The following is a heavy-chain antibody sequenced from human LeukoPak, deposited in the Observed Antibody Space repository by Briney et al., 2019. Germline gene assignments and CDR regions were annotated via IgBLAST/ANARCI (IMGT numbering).Heavy chain of an antibody. Sequence: ASVKVSCKASGYTFTSYYMHWLRQAPGQGLEWRGIINPSGGSTSYAQKFQGRVTMTRDMSTSTVYMELSSLRSEDTAVYYCARDVFGESYHFDYWGQGTLVTVSS. CDR1: GYTFTSYY. V-gene: IGHV1-46*01. J-gene: IGHJ4*02. D-gene: IGHD3-10*01. CDR3: ARDVFGESYHFDY. CDR2: INPSGGST.